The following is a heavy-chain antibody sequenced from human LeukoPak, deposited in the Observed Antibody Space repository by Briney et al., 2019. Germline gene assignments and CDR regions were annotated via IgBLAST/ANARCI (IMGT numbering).Heavy chain of an antibody. J-gene: IGHJ6*03. V-gene: IGHV1-69*13. D-gene: IGHD1-20*01. Sequence: ASVKVSCKASGGTFSSYAISWVRQAPGQGLEWMGGIIPIFGTANYAQKFQGRVTITADESTSTAYMELSSLRSEDTAVYYCARGGYNWGYYYYYYMDVWGKGTTVTVSS. CDR2: IIPIFGTA. CDR3: ARGGYNWGYYYYYYMDV. CDR1: GGTFSSYA.